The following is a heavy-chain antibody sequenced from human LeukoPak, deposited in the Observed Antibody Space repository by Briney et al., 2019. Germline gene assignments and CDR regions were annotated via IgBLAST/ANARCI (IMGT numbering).Heavy chain of an antibody. J-gene: IGHJ6*03. Sequence: SETLSLTCAVYGGSFSGYYWSWIRQPPGKGLEWIGEINHSGSTNYNPSLKSRVTIPVDTSKNQFSLKLSSVTAADTAVYYCARVPAAISGVTYYYYYYMDVWGKGTTVTVSS. CDR2: INHSGST. V-gene: IGHV4-34*01. D-gene: IGHD2-2*01. CDR3: ARVPAAISGVTYYYYYYMDV. CDR1: GGSFSGYY.